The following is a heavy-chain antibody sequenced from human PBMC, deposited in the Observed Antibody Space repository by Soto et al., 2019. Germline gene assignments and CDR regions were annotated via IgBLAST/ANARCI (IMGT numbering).Heavy chain of an antibody. CDR1: GGSISSYY. J-gene: IGHJ6*03. CDR3: ARFTGREGYYYYMDV. CDR2: IYYSGST. V-gene: IGHV4-59*01. D-gene: IGHD3-10*01. Sequence: SETLSLTCTVSGGSISSYYWSWIRQPPGKGLEWIGYIYYSGSTNYNPSLKSRVTISVDTSKNQFSLKLSSVTAADTAVYYCARFTGREGYYYYMDVWGKGTTVTVSS.